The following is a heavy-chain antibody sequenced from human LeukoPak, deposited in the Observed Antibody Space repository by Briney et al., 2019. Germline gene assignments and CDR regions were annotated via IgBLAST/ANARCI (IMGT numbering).Heavy chain of an antibody. Sequence: PSETLSLTCTVSGGSISSYYWSWIRQPPGKGLEWIGYIYYSGSTNYNPSLKSRVTISVDTSKNQFSLKLSSVSAADTAVYYCARVVYSSSWYIFDYWGQGTLVTVSS. CDR2: IYYSGST. CDR3: ARVVYSSSWYIFDY. D-gene: IGHD6-13*01. J-gene: IGHJ4*02. CDR1: GGSISSYY. V-gene: IGHV4-59*12.